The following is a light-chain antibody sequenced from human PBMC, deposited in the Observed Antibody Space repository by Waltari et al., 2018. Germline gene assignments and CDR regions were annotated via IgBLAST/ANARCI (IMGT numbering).Light chain of an antibody. CDR2: DDN. CDR3: CSYAGSYTWV. Sequence: QSALTQPASVSGSPGQSITTSCPGTSSDVGNYNLVSWYQQSPGKAPKVMIYDDNRRPSGVSDRFSGSKSGNTASLTISGVQAEDEADYYCCSYAGSYTWVFGGGTKLTVL. J-gene: IGLJ3*02. CDR1: SSDVGNYNL. V-gene: IGLV2-23*01.